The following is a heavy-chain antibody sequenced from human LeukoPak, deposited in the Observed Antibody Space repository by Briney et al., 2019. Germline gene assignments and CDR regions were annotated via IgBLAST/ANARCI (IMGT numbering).Heavy chain of an antibody. CDR3: AKVAAMIYYYYMDV. CDR1: GFTFSSYA. J-gene: IGHJ6*03. Sequence: GGSLRLSCAASGFTFSSYAMSWVRQAPGKGLEWVSAISGSGGSTYYADSVKGRFTISRDNSKNTLYLQMNSLRAEGTAVYYCAKVAAMIYYYYMDVWGKGTTVTVSS. D-gene: IGHD2-2*01. V-gene: IGHV3-23*01. CDR2: ISGSGGST.